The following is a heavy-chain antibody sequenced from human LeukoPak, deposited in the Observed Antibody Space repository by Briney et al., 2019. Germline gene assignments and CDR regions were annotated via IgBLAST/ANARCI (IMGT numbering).Heavy chain of an antibody. D-gene: IGHD2-15*01. CDR2: IYYTGST. Sequence: SETLSLTCTVSGGSISSYYWSWIRQPPGKGLEWIGYIYYTGSTNYNPSLKSRGTISVDTSKNQFSLKLSSVTAADAAVYYCARGLLPDAFDIWGQGTMVTVSS. CDR1: GGSISSYY. J-gene: IGHJ3*02. V-gene: IGHV4-59*01. CDR3: ARGLLPDAFDI.